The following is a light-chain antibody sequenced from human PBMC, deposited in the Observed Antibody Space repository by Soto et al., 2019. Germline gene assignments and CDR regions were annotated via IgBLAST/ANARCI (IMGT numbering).Light chain of an antibody. V-gene: IGKV3-20*01. J-gene: IGKJ2*01. CDR1: QSVSSSY. CDR3: QQYGGSRMYT. CDR2: GAS. Sequence: EIVLTQSPGTLYLSPGERATLSCRASQSVSSSYLAWHQQKPGQAPRLLIYGASSRATGIPDRFSGSGSGTDFTLTISRLEPEDFAVYYCQQYGGSRMYTFGQGTKLEIK.